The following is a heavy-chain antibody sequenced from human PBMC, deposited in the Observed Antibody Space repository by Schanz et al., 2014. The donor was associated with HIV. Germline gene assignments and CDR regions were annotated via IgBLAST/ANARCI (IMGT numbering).Heavy chain of an antibody. V-gene: IGHV3-21*05. CDR3: TRDGGCSGSACYGYGMDV. CDR2: MIWNNGI. D-gene: IGHD1-26*01. J-gene: IGHJ6*02. CDR1: RFTFSVYA. Sequence: EVQLVESGGGLVKPGGSLRLSCAASRFTFSVYAMNWVRQAPGKGLEWVAHMIWNNGIYYADSVKGRFTISRDNAKNTLFLQMNNLREDDTAVYYCTRDGGCSGSACYGYGMDVWGQGTTVTVSS.